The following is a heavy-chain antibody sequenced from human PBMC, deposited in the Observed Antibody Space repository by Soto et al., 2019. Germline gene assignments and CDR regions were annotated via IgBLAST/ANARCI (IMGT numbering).Heavy chain of an antibody. J-gene: IGHJ4*02. Sequence: VQLVESGGGLVKPGGSLRLSCAASGFTFSDYYMSWIRQAPGKGLEWVSAISDSGLSTYSADSVKGRFTISRDNSKNTLYLQMNSLRDEDTAIYYCAKDHWGSYSGQGALVTVSS. CDR2: ISDSGLST. CDR1: GFTFSDYY. V-gene: IGHV3-23*04. D-gene: IGHD3-16*01. CDR3: AKDHWGSY.